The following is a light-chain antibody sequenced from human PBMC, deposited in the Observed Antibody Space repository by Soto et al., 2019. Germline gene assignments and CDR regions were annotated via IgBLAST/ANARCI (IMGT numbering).Light chain of an antibody. V-gene: IGKV2D-29*02. Sequence: DAVMTQTPLSLSVAPGQPASISCKSSQSLLHITGETFLFWYLQKPGQSPQLLIYEVSTRVSGVPDRFSGSGSGTDFTLGISRVETDDVGIYYCMQSTQLPPTFGQGTRLEIK. CDR1: QSLLHITGETF. CDR2: EVS. CDR3: MQSTQLPPT. J-gene: IGKJ5*01.